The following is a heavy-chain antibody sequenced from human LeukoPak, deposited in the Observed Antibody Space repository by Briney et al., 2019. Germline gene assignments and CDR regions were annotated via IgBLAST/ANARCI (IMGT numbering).Heavy chain of an antibody. V-gene: IGHV4-4*02. Sequence: SETLSLTCAVSGGSISSSNWWSWVRQPPGKGLEWIGEIYHSGSTNYNPSHKSRVTISVDKSKNQFSLKLSSVTAADTAVYYCAEGPYYYGSGSFPRRFQHWGQGTLVTVSS. CDR1: GGSISSSNW. D-gene: IGHD3-10*01. J-gene: IGHJ1*01. CDR3: AEGPYYYGSGSFPRRFQH. CDR2: IYHSGST.